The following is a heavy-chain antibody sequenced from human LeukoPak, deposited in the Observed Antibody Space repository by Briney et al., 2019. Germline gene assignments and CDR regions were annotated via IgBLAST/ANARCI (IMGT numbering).Heavy chain of an antibody. CDR1: GFTFSTYS. V-gene: IGHV3-48*01. J-gene: IGHJ6*03. CDR2: ISGSSGTI. D-gene: IGHD3-10*01. CDR3: ARRSEVGVLYYVDV. Sequence: GGSLRLSCAASGFTFSTYSMNWVRQAPGKGLEWVSYISGSSGTIYYGDSVKGRFTISRDNAKNSLYLQMNSLRAEDTAVYYCARRSEVGVLYYVDVWGKGTTVTVSS.